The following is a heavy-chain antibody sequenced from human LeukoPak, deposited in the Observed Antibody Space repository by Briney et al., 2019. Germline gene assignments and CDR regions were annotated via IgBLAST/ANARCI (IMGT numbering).Heavy chain of an antibody. CDR2: IYTSGST. J-gene: IGHJ4*02. V-gene: IGHV4-61*02. D-gene: IGHD3-22*01. CDR3: ARDGYYDSSGYYRTLPFDY. CDR1: GGSISSGSYY. Sequence: SETLSLTCTVTGGSISSGSYYWSWIRHPAGKGLDWIGRIYTSGSTNYNPSLKRRVTISVDTSKNQFSLKLSSVTAADTAVYYCARDGYYDSSGYYRTLPFDYWGQGTLVTVSS.